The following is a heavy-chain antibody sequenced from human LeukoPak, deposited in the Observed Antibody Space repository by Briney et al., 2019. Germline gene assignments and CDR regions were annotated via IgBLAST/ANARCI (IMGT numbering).Heavy chain of an antibody. J-gene: IGHJ3*02. CDR3: AREKEAYCGGDCPRDAFDI. Sequence: GGSLRLSCAASGFTFSSYAMHWVRQAPGKGLEWVAVISYDGSNKYYADSVKGRFTISRDNSKNTLYLQMNSLRAEDTAVYYCAREKEAYCGGDCPRDAFDIWGQGTMVTVPS. CDR2: ISYDGSNK. CDR1: GFTFSSYA. V-gene: IGHV3-30-3*01. D-gene: IGHD2-21*02.